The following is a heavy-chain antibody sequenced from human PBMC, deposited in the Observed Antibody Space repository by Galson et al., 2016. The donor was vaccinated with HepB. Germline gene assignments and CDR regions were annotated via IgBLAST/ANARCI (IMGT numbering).Heavy chain of an antibody. D-gene: IGHD3-10*01. CDR1: GGSISAPTYY. CDR2: IFYSGSS. J-gene: IGHJ4*01. V-gene: IGHV4-31*03. CDR3: TSGLVRGGIRF. Sequence: TLSLTCTVSGGSISAPTYYWSWIRQHPGKGLEWIGYIFYSGSSYYNPSLKSRVTISVDTSKNQFSLKLSSVTAADTAVYHCTSGLVRGGIRFWGKGFLGSGSS.